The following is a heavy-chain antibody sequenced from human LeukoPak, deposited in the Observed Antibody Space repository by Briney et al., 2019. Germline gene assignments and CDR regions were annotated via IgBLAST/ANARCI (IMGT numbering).Heavy chain of an antibody. D-gene: IGHD7-27*01. CDR2: MNPNSGNT. CDR3: ARRTGDPTYFDY. J-gene: IGHJ4*02. V-gene: IGHV1-8*03. CDR1: GYTFTSYD. Sequence: ASVTVSCTASGYTFTSYDLNWVRQATGQGLEWMGWMNPNSGNTGYAQKFQGRVTITRDTSISTAYMELSSLRSEDTAVYYCARRTGDPTYFDYWGQGTLVTVSS.